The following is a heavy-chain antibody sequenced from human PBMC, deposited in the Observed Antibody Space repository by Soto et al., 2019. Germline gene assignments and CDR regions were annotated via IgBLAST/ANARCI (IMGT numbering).Heavy chain of an antibody. J-gene: IGHJ6*02. D-gene: IGHD2-15*01. CDR2: LNGSGGST. CDR3: GKGSAATNYFYYATDV. Sequence: EVQLSESGGGLVQPGGSLRLSCAASGFTFSNYAMTWVRQAPGKGLEWVSGLNGSGGSTSSADSVKGRFAISRDNSKKTVYLQMNSPRGEDTAVYYCGKGSAATNYFYYATDVWGQGTTVTVSS. V-gene: IGHV3-23*01. CDR1: GFTFSNYA.